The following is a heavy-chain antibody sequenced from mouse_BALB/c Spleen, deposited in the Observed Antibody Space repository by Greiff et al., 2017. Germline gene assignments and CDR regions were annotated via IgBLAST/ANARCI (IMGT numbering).Heavy chain of an antibody. V-gene: IGHV5-6*01. J-gene: IGHJ3*01. Sequence: EVQLVESGGDLVKPGGSLKLSCAASGFTFSSYGMSWVRQTPDKRLEWVATISSGGSYTYYPDSVKGRFTISRDNAKNTLYLQMSSLKSEDTAMYYCARLSSGYAWFAYWGQGTLVTVSA. CDR3: ARLSSGYAWFAY. CDR1: GFTFSSYG. D-gene: IGHD3-1*01. CDR2: ISSGGSYT.